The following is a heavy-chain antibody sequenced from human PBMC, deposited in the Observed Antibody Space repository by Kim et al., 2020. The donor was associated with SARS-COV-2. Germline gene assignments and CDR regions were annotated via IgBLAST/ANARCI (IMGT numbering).Heavy chain of an antibody. D-gene: IGHD3-22*01. Sequence: GGSLRLSCAASGFTFSSYEMNWVRQAPGKGLEWVSYISSSGSTIYYADSVKGRFTISRDNAKNSLYLQMNSLRAEDTAVYYCARDLLGDMIGEALGAFDIWGQGTMVTVSS. CDR1: GFTFSSYE. V-gene: IGHV3-48*03. J-gene: IGHJ3*02. CDR3: ARDLLGDMIGEALGAFDI. CDR2: ISSSGSTI.